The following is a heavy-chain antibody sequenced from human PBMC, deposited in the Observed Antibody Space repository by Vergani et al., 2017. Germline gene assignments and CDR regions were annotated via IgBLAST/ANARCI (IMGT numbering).Heavy chain of an antibody. CDR1: GGSISSSSYY. CDR2: IYYSGST. J-gene: IGHJ4*02. Sequence: QLQLQESGPGLVKPSETLSLTCTVSGGSISSSSYYWGWIRQPPGKGLEWIGSIYYSGSTYYNPSLKSRVTISVDTSKNQFSLKLSSVTAADTAVYYCARHRLRCSGWYDPFDYWGQGTLVTVSS. D-gene: IGHD6-19*01. CDR3: ARHRLRCSGWYDPFDY. V-gene: IGHV4-39*01.